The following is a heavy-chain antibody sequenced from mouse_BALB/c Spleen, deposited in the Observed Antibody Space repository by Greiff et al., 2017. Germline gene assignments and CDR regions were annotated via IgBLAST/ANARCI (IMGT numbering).Heavy chain of an antibody. D-gene: IGHD2-1*01. CDR3: ARRGDYGNYAWFAY. CDR2: ISSGGGST. Sequence: LVESGGGLVKPGGSLKLSCAASGFAFSSYDMSWVRQTPEKRLEWVAYISSGGGSTYYPDTVKGRFTISRDNAKNTLYLQMSSLKSEDTAMYYCARRGDYGNYAWFAYWGQGTLVTVSA. J-gene: IGHJ3*01. V-gene: IGHV5-12-1*01. CDR1: GFAFSSYD.